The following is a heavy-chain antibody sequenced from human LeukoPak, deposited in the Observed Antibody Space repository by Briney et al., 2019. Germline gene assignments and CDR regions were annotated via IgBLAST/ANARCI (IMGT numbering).Heavy chain of an antibody. J-gene: IGHJ4*02. Sequence: ASVKVSCKASGYTFTSHYMHWVRQAPGQGLDWIGIINPSGGSTSYAQKFQGIVTMNRDTSTSTVYMELSSLRSEDTAVYFFLQATDDIRYFVPWGYFDYWGQGTLVTVSS. CDR1: GYTFTSHY. D-gene: IGHD3-9*01. V-gene: IGHV1-46*01. CDR3: LQATDDIRYFVPWGYFDY. CDR2: INPSGGST.